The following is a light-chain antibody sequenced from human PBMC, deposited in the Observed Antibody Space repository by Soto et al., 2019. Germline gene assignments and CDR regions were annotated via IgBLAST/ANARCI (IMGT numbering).Light chain of an antibody. V-gene: IGKV3-20*01. Sequence: EIVLRQSPGTLSLSPGERATLSCRASQSVSSSYLAWYQQKPGQAPRLLIYGASSRATGIPDRFSGSGSGTDFTLTISRLEPEDFAVYYCQLGTFGKGTKVDIK. CDR2: GAS. CDR1: QSVSSSY. CDR3: QLGT. J-gene: IGKJ1*01.